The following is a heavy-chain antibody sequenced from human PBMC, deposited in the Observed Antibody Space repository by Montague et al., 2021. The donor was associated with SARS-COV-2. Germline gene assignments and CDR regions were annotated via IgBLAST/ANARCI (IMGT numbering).Heavy chain of an antibody. CDR2: INHGGST. CDR1: GTSFSGYY. D-gene: IGHD3-10*01. V-gene: IGHV4-34*01. J-gene: IGHJ6*03. CDR3: ARLGDGVVPSPILGVGPYYSYYYMDV. Sequence: SETLSLTCAVHGTSFSGYYWNWIRQPPGKGLEWIGEINHGGSTKYSPSLKSRLTISADTSKNQFSLKLTSVAAADTAVYYYARLGDGVVPSPILGVGPYYSYYYMDVWGKGTTVTVSS.